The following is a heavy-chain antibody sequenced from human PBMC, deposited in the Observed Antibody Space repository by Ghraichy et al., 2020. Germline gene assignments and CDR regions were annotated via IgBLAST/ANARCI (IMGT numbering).Heavy chain of an antibody. V-gene: IGHV3-7*01. D-gene: IGHD4-17*01. CDR2: IKQDGSEK. CDR3: ARDLGYGDYVGAFDI. CDR1: GFTFSSYW. J-gene: IGHJ3*02. Sequence: GGSLRLSCAASGFTFSSYWMSWVRQAPGKGLKWVANIKQDGSEKYYVDSVKGRFTISRDNAKNSLYLQMNSLRAEDTAVYYCARDLGYGDYVGAFDIWGQGTMVTVSS.